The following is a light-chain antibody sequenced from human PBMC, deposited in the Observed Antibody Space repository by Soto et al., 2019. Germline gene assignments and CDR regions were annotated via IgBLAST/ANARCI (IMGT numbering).Light chain of an antibody. Sequence: DIQMTNSPSSLSATVGDRVTITCRARHTISSWLAWYQQQPGKAPKLLIYKASTLKSGAPSSFSGSGSGTEFPLTISSLQPDDFATYYCQHYNSYSEAFGQGTKVDI. CDR2: KAS. J-gene: IGKJ1*01. CDR3: QHYNSYSEA. V-gene: IGKV1-5*03. CDR1: HTISSW.